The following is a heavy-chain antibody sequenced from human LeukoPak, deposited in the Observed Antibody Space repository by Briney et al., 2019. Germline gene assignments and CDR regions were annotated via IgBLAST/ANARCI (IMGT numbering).Heavy chain of an antibody. CDR3: ARLGGSYYTY. CDR1: GFAFSSYW. V-gene: IGHV3-7*01. CDR2: IKQDGGEK. Sequence: GGSLRLSCVASGFAFSSYWMSWVRHAPGKGLEWVANIKQDGGEKYYVDSVKGRFTISRDNAKNSLFLQMNSLRVEDTAVYYCARLGGSYYTYWGQGTLVTVSS. D-gene: IGHD1-26*01. J-gene: IGHJ4*02.